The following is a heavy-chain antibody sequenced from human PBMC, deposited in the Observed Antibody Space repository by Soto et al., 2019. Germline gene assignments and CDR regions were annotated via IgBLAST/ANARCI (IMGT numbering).Heavy chain of an antibody. V-gene: IGHV1-8*01. D-gene: IGHD6-13*01. Sequence: ASVKVSCKASGYTFTSYDINWVRQATGQGLEWMGWMNPNSGNTGYAQKFQGRVTMTRNTSISTAYMELSSVTAADTAVYYCARGFRGGHSSWYFESIRGYFDYWGQGTLVTVSS. CDR1: GYTFTSYD. J-gene: IGHJ4*02. CDR2: MNPNSGNT. CDR3: ARGFRGGHSSWYFESIRGYFDY.